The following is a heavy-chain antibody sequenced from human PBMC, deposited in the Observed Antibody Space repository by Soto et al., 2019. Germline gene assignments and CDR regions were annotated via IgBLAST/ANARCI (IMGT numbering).Heavy chain of an antibody. CDR2: INAGNGNT. CDR1: GYTFTSYA. J-gene: IGHJ4*02. Sequence: QVQLVQSGAEEKKPGASVKVSCKASGYTFTSYAMHWVRQAPGQRLEWMGWINAGNGNTKYSQKFQGRVTITRDTAASTACMELSSLRSEDTAVYYCAREAITGCFDYWGQGTLVTVSS. V-gene: IGHV1-3*05. CDR3: AREAITGCFDY. D-gene: IGHD1-20*01.